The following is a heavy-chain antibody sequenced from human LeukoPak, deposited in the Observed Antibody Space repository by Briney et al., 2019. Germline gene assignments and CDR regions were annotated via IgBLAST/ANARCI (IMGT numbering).Heavy chain of an antibody. CDR3: ARPGNNWNYVGGDYGMDV. Sequence: GGSLRLSCAASGSTFNNYWMSWVRQAPGKGLEWVAHINQDGSEKYYVDSVKGRFTISRDNAKNSLYLQMNNLRAEDTAMYYCARPGNNWNYVGGDYGMDVWGQGTTVTVSS. D-gene: IGHD1-7*01. CDR2: INQDGSEK. CDR1: GSTFNNYW. J-gene: IGHJ6*02. V-gene: IGHV3-7*03.